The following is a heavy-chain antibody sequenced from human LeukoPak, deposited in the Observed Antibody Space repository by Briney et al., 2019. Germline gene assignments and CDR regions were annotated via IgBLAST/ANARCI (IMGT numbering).Heavy chain of an antibody. CDR1: GFTFSNVW. Sequence: GGPLRLSCAASGFTFSNVWMSWVRQAPGKGLEWVGRIKSKADRGTTDYAGPVKDRFTISRDDSKATLYLQMNSLKTEDTAVYYCATEGDRFDSWGQGTLVTVSS. V-gene: IGHV3-15*01. D-gene: IGHD3-16*01. CDR3: ATEGDRFDS. J-gene: IGHJ5*01. CDR2: IKSKADRGTT.